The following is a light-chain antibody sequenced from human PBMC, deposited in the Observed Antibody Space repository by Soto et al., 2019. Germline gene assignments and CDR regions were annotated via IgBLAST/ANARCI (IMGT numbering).Light chain of an antibody. V-gene: IGKV3-15*01. CDR1: QSVSSN. CDR2: GAS. Sequence: EIVMTQSPATLSVSPGERATLSCRASQSVSSNLAWYQQKPGQAPRLLIYGASTRATGIPARFSGSWSWTEFTLTISSLQSEDFAVYYCQQYNNWPPLTFGGGTKVEIK. CDR3: QQYNNWPPLT. J-gene: IGKJ4*01.